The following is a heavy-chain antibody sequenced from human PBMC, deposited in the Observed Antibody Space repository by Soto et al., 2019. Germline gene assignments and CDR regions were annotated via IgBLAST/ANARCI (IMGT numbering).Heavy chain of an antibody. CDR2: ISYDGRNK. D-gene: IGHD6-19*01. CDR1: GFTFSSYA. CDR3: ARDSSGWYFLGVVR. Sequence: QVQLVESGGGVVQPGRSLRLSCAASGFTFSSYAMHWVLQAPGKGLEWVAVISYDGRNKYYADSVKGRFTISRDNSKNTLYLQMKSLRAEDMAVYYCARDSSGWYFLGVVRWGQGTLVTVSS. J-gene: IGHJ4*02. V-gene: IGHV3-30*04.